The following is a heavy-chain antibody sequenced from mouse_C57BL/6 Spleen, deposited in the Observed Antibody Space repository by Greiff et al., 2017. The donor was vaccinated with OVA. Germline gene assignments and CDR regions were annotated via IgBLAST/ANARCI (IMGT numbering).Heavy chain of an antibody. CDR2: ISSGGRYT. D-gene: IGHD1-1*01. J-gene: IGHJ4*01. CDR1: GFTFSSYG. CDR3: ATVVATGYDAMDY. V-gene: IGHV5-6*02. Sequence: EVKLVESGGDLVKPGGSLKLSCPASGFTFSSYGMSWVRQTPDKRLEWVATISSGGRYTYYPDSVNGSFTISRDNAKKTLYLQMSSLTSEDTAMYYCATVVATGYDAMDYWGQGTSVTVSS.